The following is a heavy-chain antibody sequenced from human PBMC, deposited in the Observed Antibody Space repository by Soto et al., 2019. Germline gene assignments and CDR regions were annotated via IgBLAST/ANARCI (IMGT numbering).Heavy chain of an antibody. J-gene: IGHJ5*02. CDR2: IYYSGST. V-gene: IGHV4-61*01. D-gene: IGHD6-13*01. CDR3: ARGAGSSWYFWFDP. CDR1: GGSVSSGSYY. Sequence: PSETLSLTCTVSGGSVSSGSYYWSWIRQPPGKGLEWIGYIYYSGSTNYNPSLKSRVTISVDTSKNQLSLKLSSVTAADTAVYYCARGAGSSWYFWFDPWGQGTLVTVSS.